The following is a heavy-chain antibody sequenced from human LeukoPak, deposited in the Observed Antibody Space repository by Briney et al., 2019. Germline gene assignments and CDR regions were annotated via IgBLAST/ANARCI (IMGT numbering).Heavy chain of an antibody. CDR3: ARDAPLAYCSSTSCHNWFDP. Sequence: ASVKVSCKASGYTFTSYGISWVRQAPGQGLEWMGWISAYNGNTNYAQKLQGRVTMTTDTSTSTAYMELRSLRSDDTAVYYCARDAPLAYCSSTSCHNWFDPWGQGTLVTVSS. J-gene: IGHJ5*02. D-gene: IGHD2-2*01. CDR2: ISAYNGNT. CDR1: GYTFTSYG. V-gene: IGHV1-18*01.